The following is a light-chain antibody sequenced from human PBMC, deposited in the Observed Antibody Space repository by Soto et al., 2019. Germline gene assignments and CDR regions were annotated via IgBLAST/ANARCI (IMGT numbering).Light chain of an antibody. V-gene: IGLV2-14*01. CDR3: SSYTSSSTRVL. CDR2: DVS. J-gene: IGLJ2*01. Sequence: QSALTQPASVSGSTGQSITISCTGTSSDVGGYNYVSWYQQHPGKAPKLMIYDVSNRPSGVSNRFSGSKSGNTASLTISGLQAEDEADYYCSSYTSSSTRVLFGGGTKLTVL. CDR1: SSDVGGYNY.